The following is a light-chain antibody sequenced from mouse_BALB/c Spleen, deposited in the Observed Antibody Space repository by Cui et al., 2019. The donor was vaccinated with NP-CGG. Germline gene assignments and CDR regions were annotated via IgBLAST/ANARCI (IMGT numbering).Light chain of an antibody. J-gene: IGLJ1*01. CDR1: TGAVTTSNY. CDR2: GTN. V-gene: IGLV1*01. Sequence: AFVNQQSALTTSPGETVTLTCRSSTGAVTTSNYANWVQEKPDHLFTGLIGGTNNRAPGVPARFSGSLIGDKAALTITGAQTEDEAIYFCALWYSNHWVFGGGTKLTVL. CDR3: ALWYSNHWV.